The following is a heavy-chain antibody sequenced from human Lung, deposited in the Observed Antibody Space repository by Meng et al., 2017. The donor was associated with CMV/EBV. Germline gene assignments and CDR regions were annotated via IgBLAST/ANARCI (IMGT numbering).Heavy chain of an antibody. J-gene: IGHJ3*02. D-gene: IGHD2-8*01. CDR1: GYSISSGYY. V-gene: IGHV4-38-2*02. CDR3: ERDGRYCTNGVCSYDAFDI. CDR2: IYHSGST. Sequence: SETLSLTCTVSGYSISSGYYWGWIRQPPGKGREWIGSIYHSGSTYYNPSLKSRVTISVDTSKNQFSLKLSSVTAADTAVYYCERDGRYCTNGVCSYDAFDIWGQGTXVTV.